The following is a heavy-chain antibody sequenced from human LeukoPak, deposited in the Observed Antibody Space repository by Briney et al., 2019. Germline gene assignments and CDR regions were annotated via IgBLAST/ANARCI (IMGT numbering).Heavy chain of an antibody. D-gene: IGHD2-8*01. CDR3: AKAGGHAIQYFDY. CDR1: GFTFSSYG. CDR2: ISYDGSNK. J-gene: IGHJ4*02. Sequence: GGSLRLSCAASGFTFSSYGMHWVRQAPGKGLEWVAVISYDGSNKYYADSVKGRFTISRDNSKNTLYLQMNSLRAEDTAVYYCAKAGGHAIQYFDYWGQGTLVTVSS. V-gene: IGHV3-30*18.